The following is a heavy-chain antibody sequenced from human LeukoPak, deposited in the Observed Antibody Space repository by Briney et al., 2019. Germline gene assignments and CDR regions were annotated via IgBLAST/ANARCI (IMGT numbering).Heavy chain of an antibody. CDR2: ISGSGGST. CDR1: GFTFSSYA. Sequence: LPGGSLRLSCAASGFTFSSYAMSWVRQAPGKGLEWVSAISGSGGSTYYADSVKGRFTISRDNAKNSLYLQMNSLRAEDTAVYYCARAEVFWSGPGAFDIWGQGTMVTVSS. CDR3: ARAEVFWSGPGAFDI. D-gene: IGHD3-3*01. V-gene: IGHV3-23*01. J-gene: IGHJ3*02.